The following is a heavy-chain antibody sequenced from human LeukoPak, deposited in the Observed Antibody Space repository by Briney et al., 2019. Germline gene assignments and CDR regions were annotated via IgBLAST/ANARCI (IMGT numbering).Heavy chain of an antibody. CDR1: GGSIRSYY. D-gene: IGHD5-18*01. J-gene: IGHJ5*02. Sequence: SETLSLTCTVSGGSIRSYYWSWIRQPPGKGLEWIGYIYYSGSTNYNPSLKSRVTISVDTSKNQFSLKLSSVTAADTAVYYCARAVPVDTAMVTSGWFDPWGQGTLVTVSS. V-gene: IGHV4-59*01. CDR3: ARAVPVDTAMVTSGWFDP. CDR2: IYYSGST.